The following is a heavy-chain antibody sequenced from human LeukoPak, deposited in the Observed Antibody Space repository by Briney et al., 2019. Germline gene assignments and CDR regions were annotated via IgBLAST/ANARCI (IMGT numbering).Heavy chain of an antibody. J-gene: IGHJ4*02. Sequence: GASVKVSCKASGYTFTGYYMHWVRQAPGQGLEWMGWINPNSGGTNYAQKFQGWVTMTRDTSISTAYMELSRLRSDDTAVYYCARGGGITMIVERTPVLFDYWGQGTLVTVSS. CDR2: INPNSGGT. CDR3: ARGGGITMIVERTPVLFDY. D-gene: IGHD3-22*01. CDR1: GYTFTGYY. V-gene: IGHV1-2*04.